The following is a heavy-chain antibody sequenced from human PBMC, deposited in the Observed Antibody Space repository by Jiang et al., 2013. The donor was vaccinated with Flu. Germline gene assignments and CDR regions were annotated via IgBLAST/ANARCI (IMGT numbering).Heavy chain of an antibody. CDR2: INPSGGST. CDR1: GYTFTSYY. Sequence: SGAEVKKPGASVKVSCKASGYTFTSYYMHWVRQAPGQGLEWMGIINPSGGSTSYAQKFQGRVTMTRDTSTSTVYMELSSLRSEDTAVYYCARGPRGYYDSSGHWGFDYWGQGTLVTVSS. V-gene: IGHV1-46*01. CDR3: ARGPRGYYDSSGHWGFDY. J-gene: IGHJ4*02. D-gene: IGHD3-22*01.